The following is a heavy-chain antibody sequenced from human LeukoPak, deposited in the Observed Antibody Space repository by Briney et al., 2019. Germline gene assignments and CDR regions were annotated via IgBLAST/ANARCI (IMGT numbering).Heavy chain of an antibody. Sequence: NRGASLKICCKTAGHSFTYYWICWVRQMAGKLLEWMGIIHPGGSEVLSCLAFQVHVTVSADKSIFSAYLHSSSLTDSAVAFYYCACLEFHSTWSDPLGQGTLVTVSS. CDR1: GHSFTYYW. J-gene: IGHJ5*02. CDR3: ACLEFHSTWSDP. CDR2: IHPGGSEV. V-gene: IGHV5-51*01. D-gene: IGHD3-10*01.